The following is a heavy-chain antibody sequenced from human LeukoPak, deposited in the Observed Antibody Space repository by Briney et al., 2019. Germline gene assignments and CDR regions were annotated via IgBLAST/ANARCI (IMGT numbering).Heavy chain of an antibody. CDR3: AREHLYYYDSSGYWVY. J-gene: IGHJ4*02. Sequence: PSGTLSLTCTVSGGSISSGSYSWSWIRQPAGKGPEWIGRIYTSGSTNYNPSLKSRVTISVDTSKNQFSLKLSSVTAADTAVYYCAREHLYYYDSSGYWVYWGQGTLVTVSS. CDR1: GGSISSGSYS. V-gene: IGHV4-61*02. CDR2: IYTSGST. D-gene: IGHD3-22*01.